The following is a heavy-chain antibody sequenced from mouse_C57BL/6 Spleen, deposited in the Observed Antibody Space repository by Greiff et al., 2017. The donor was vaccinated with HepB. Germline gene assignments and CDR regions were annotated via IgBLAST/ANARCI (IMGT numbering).Heavy chain of an antibody. CDR3: AGQGSSGYDD. J-gene: IGHJ2*01. V-gene: IGHV1-80*01. D-gene: IGHD3-2*02. CDR1: GYAFSSYW. CDR2: IYPGDGDT. Sequence: QVQLQQSGAELVKPGASVKISCKASGYAFSSYWMNWVKQRPGKGLEWIGQIYPGDGDTNYNGKFKGKATLTSDKSSSTAYMQLSSLTSADSAVYFCAGQGSSGYDDWGTGTTLTVSS.